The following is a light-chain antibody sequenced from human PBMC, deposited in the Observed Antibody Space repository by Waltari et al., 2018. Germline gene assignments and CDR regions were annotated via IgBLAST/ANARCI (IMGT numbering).Light chain of an antibody. J-gene: IGKJ4*01. CDR2: GAS. V-gene: IGKV3-20*01. CDR3: QQYGRSPLT. CDR1: QSVSSNF. Sequence: EIVLTQSPGTLSLSPGDRATLSCRASQSVSSNFLAWYQQKPGQAPRLLIYGASSRATGIPHKFSSSVSGTVFTLTINRLEPEDFAVYYCQQYGRSPLTFGGGTKVEIK.